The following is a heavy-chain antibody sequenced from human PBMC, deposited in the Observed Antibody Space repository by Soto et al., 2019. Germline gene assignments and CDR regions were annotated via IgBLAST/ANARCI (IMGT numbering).Heavy chain of an antibody. Sequence: GGSLRLSCAASGFTFSGSAMHWVRQASGKGLEWVGRIRSKANSYATAYAASVKGRFTISRDDSKNTAYLQMNSLKTEDTAVYYCTRHHCSSTSCYSWGQGTLVTVSS. CDR3: TRHHCSSTSCYS. CDR2: IRSKANSYAT. J-gene: IGHJ4*02. V-gene: IGHV3-73*01. D-gene: IGHD2-2*01. CDR1: GFTFSGSA.